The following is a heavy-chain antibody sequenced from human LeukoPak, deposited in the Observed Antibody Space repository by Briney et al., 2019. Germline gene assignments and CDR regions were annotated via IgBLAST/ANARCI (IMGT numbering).Heavy chain of an antibody. D-gene: IGHD4-23*01. CDR2: ISSTSIYT. CDR1: GFTFSDFY. Sequence: GGSLRLSCAASGFTFSDFYMTWIRQAPGKGLEWVSYISSTSIYTKGADSLKGRFIISRDNTKNSLYLQVSSLRAEDTAVYYCARDFTMVTVDYWGQGTLVTVSS. J-gene: IGHJ4*02. V-gene: IGHV3-11*05. CDR3: ARDFTMVTVDY.